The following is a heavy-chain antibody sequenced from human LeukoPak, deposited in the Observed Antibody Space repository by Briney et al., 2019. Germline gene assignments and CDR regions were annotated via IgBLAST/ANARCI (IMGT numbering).Heavy chain of an antibody. CDR3: ARVLHLDWLSAY. Sequence: PGGSLRLSCAASGFTFSSYSMNWVRQAPGKGLEWVSSISSSSDYIYYADSVKGLFTISRDNAKISLYLQMNSLRAEDTAVYYCARVLHLDWLSAYWGQGTLVTVSS. CDR2: ISSSSDYI. CDR1: GFTFSSYS. V-gene: IGHV3-21*01. D-gene: IGHD3-9*01. J-gene: IGHJ4*02.